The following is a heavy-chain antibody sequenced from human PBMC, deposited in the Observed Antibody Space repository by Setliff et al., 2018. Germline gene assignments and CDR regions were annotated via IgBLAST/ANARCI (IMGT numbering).Heavy chain of an antibody. D-gene: IGHD5-18*01. J-gene: IGHJ6*02. Sequence: SETLSLTCTVSGGSIINSYYWSWIRQPAGKGLEWIGRISTSGNTNYNPSLKSRVTVSLDTSKNQFPLNLRSVTAADTAVYYCVRDRTAYSYGLDVWAQGTTVTVSS. V-gene: IGHV4-4*07. CDR1: GGSIINSYY. CDR2: ISTSGNT. CDR3: VRDRTAYSYGLDV.